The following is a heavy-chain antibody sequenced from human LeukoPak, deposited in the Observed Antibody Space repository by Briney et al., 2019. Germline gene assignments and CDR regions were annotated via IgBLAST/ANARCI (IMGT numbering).Heavy chain of an antibody. Sequence: GGSLRLSCAASGFTFSSYAMSWVRQAPGKGLEWVSAISGSGGSTYYADSVKGRFTISRDNSKNTLFLQMNSLRAEDTAVYYCAKRTDYSNYGPFDYWGQRTLVTVSS. D-gene: IGHD4-11*01. J-gene: IGHJ4*02. V-gene: IGHV3-23*01. CDR2: ISGSGGST. CDR1: GFTFSSYA. CDR3: AKRTDYSNYGPFDY.